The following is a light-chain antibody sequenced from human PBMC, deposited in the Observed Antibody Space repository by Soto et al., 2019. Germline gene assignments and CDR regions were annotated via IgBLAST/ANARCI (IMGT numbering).Light chain of an antibody. V-gene: IGLV2-14*01. Sequence: QSVLTQPASVSGSPGQAITISCTGTSSDVGRYNYVSWYQHHPGKAPKLVIYEVSNRRSGVSNRFSGYKSGNTASLTISGLQAEDEADYYCSSYTSSSTLVFGGGTKLTVL. CDR3: SSYTSSSTLV. CDR1: SSDVGRYNY. CDR2: EVS. J-gene: IGLJ2*01.